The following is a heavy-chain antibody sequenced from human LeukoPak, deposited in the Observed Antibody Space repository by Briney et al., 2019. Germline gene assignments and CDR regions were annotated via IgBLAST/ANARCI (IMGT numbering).Heavy chain of an antibody. J-gene: IGHJ5*02. CDR2: ISTSGESA. CDR1: GFTFSSYA. CDR3: ASLHSSSWFNWFDP. D-gene: IGHD6-13*01. Sequence: PGGSLRLSCPVSGFTFSSYAMSWVRQAPGRGLEWVSVISTSGESAYYADSVKGRFTTSRDNSKNTLYLQMNSLRAEDTAVYYCASLHSSSWFNWFDPWGQGTLVTVSS. V-gene: IGHV3-23*01.